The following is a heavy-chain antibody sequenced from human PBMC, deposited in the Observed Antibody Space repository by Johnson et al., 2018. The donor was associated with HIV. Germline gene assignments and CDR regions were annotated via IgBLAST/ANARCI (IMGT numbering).Heavy chain of an antibody. CDR3: ASTCGGDCSRGDAFDI. J-gene: IGHJ3*02. CDR1: GFSFGDCY. Sequence: QVQLVESGGGLVKPGGSLRLSCVASGFSFGDCYMSWIRQAPGKGLEWISDINTSGTTVHYADSVKGRFTISRDNAKNSLYLQMNSLRAEDTAVYYCASTCGGDCSRGDAFDIWGQGTMVTVSS. CDR2: INTSGTTV. V-gene: IGHV3-11*04. D-gene: IGHD2-21*02.